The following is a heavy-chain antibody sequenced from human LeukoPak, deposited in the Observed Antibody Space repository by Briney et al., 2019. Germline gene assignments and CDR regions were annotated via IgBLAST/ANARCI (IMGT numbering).Heavy chain of an antibody. CDR1: GFTVSENY. J-gene: IGHJ4*02. V-gene: IGHV3-66*01. CDR2: IYTGGTT. Sequence: PGGSLRLSCAASGFTVSENYMSWIRQAPGKGPEWVSLIYTGGTTYYADSVQDRFTISRDTSKNIVYLQMNSLSAEDTAVYYCAGADASTWHGAKYWGQGTLVTVSS. D-gene: IGHD6-13*01. CDR3: AGADASTWHGAKY.